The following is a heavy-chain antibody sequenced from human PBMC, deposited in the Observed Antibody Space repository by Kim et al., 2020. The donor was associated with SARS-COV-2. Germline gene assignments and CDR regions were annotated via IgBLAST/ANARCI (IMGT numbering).Heavy chain of an antibody. V-gene: IGHV3-21*01. CDR3: ARGYSNTVGF. CDR2: SDI. J-gene: IGHJ4*02. Sequence: SDIYYAGSVKGRFIISRDNAKNALYLQMNSLRAEDTAVYYCARGYSNTVGFWGQGTLVTVSS. D-gene: IGHD6-13*01.